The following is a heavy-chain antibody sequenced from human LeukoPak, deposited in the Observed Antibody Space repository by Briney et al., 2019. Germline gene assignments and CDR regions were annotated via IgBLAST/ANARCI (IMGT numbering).Heavy chain of an antibody. V-gene: IGHV5-51*01. D-gene: IGHD6-19*01. J-gene: IGHJ4*02. CDR1: GYSFTTYW. CDR2: IYPGDSDT. CDR3: ARTGGYSSGLFDY. Sequence: GESLKISCKASGYSFTTYWIGWVRQMPGKGLEWRGIIYPGDSDTTYSPSFQGQVTISADKSSSTAYLQWSSLKASDTATYYCARTGGYSSGLFDYWGQGTLVTVAS.